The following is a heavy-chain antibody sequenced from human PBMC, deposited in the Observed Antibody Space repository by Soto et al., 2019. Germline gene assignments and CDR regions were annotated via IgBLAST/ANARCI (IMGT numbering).Heavy chain of an antibody. CDR2: IYHIGTS. CDR1: GDSISSGGFS. V-gene: IGHV4-30-2*01. J-gene: IGHJ4*02. Sequence: PSETLSLTCAVSGDSISSGGFSWSWIRQPPGKGLEWIGYIYHIGTSFYNPSLKSRVTISVDWSKNQFSLKVNSVTAADTAVYYCARGRLVPAVNFDYWGLGTLVTVSS. CDR3: ARGRLVPAVNFDY. D-gene: IGHD2-2*01.